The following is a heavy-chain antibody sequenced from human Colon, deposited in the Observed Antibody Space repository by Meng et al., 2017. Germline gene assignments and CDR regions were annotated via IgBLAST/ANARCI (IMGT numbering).Heavy chain of an antibody. D-gene: IGHD3-16*01. Sequence: SETLSLTCIVSDSSVSSGYFWGWIRQPPGKGLEWIGSIYHSGTTYYNPSLKSRLTVSVDTSKNQVSLRLTSVTAADTAVYFCARGGGLGFDSWGLGTLVTVSS. CDR2: IYHSGTT. J-gene: IGHJ4*02. CDR3: ARGGGLGFDS. CDR1: DSSVSSGYF. V-gene: IGHV4-38-2*02.